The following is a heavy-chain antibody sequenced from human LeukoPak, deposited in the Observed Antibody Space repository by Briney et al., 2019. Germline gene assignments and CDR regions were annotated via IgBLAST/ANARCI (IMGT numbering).Heavy chain of an antibody. CDR1: GYTFTGYY. Sequence: ASVKISCKASGYTFTGYYMHWVRQAPGQGLEWMGWISAYNGNTNYAQKLQGRVTMTTDTSTSTAYMELRSLRSDDTAVYYCARGGYYGSGSRFDYWGQGTLVTVSS. D-gene: IGHD3-10*01. V-gene: IGHV1-18*04. J-gene: IGHJ4*02. CDR2: ISAYNGNT. CDR3: ARGGYYGSGSRFDY.